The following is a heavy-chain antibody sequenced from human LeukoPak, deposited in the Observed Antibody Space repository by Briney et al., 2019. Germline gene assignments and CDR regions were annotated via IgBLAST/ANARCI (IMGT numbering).Heavy chain of an antibody. V-gene: IGHV3-23*01. CDR3: ARDPRAYYSSSWYGYGMDV. Sequence: GGSLRLSCAASGFTFSSYAMSWVRQAPGKGLEWVSAISGSGGSTYYADSVKGRFTISRDNAKNSLYLQMNSLRAEDTAVYYCARDPRAYYSSSWYGYGMDVWGQGTTVTVSS. CDR2: ISGSGGST. CDR1: GFTFSSYA. J-gene: IGHJ6*02. D-gene: IGHD6-13*01.